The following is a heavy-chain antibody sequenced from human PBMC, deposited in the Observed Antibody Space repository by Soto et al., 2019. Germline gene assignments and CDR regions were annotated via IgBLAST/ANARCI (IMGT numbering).Heavy chain of an antibody. CDR2: IIPMFAAT. CDR1: GGSFSDFA. D-gene: IGHD2-15*01. J-gene: IGHJ4*02. Sequence: QVQLAQSGAEVRKPGSSVKVSCRASGGSFSDFAFSWVRQAPGQGLEWMGGIIPMFAATKYAQRFQDRVTITADASTKTVYLALSSLTSDDSAVYYCARGGIVAVPAALSSCDDYTNYRSDSWGQGTLVSVSS. CDR3: ARGGIVAVPAALSSCDDYTNYRSDS. V-gene: IGHV1-69*01.